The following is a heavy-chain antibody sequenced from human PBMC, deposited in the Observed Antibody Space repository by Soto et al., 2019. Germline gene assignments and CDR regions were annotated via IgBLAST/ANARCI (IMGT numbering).Heavy chain of an antibody. CDR1: GYTFTSYG. CDR3: ARASWETTSRSLNWFDP. V-gene: IGHV1-18*01. Sequence: ASVKVSCKASGYTFTSYGISWVRQAPGQGLEWMGWISAYNGNTNYAQELQGRVTMTTDTSTSTAYMELRSLRSDDTAVYYCARASWETTSRSLNWFDPWGQGTLVPVSS. D-gene: IGHD1-26*01. CDR2: ISAYNGNT. J-gene: IGHJ5*02.